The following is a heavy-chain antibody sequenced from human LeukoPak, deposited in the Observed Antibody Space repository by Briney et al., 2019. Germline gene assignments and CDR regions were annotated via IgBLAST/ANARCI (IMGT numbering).Heavy chain of an antibody. CDR3: ARTLAAAGNPSSFHFDY. D-gene: IGHD6-13*01. J-gene: IGHJ4*02. V-gene: IGHV1-69*13. CDR1: GGTFSSYA. CDR2: IIPIFGTA. Sequence: SVKVSCKASGGTFSSYAISWVRQAPGQGLEWMGGIIPIFGTANYAQKFQGRVTITADESTGTAYMELSSLRSEDTAVYYCARTLAAAGNPSSFHFDYWGQGTLVTVSS.